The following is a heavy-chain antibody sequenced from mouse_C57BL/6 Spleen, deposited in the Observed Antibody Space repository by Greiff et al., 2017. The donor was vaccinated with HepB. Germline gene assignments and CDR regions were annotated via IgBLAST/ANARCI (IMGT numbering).Heavy chain of an antibody. J-gene: IGHJ4*01. V-gene: IGHV5-17*01. Sequence: EVMLVESGGGLVKPGGSLKLSCAASGFTFSDHGMHWVRQAPEKGLEWVAYISSGSSTIYYADTVKGRFTISRDNAKNTLFLQMTSLRSEDTAMYYCARGYPYAMDYWGQGTSVTVSS. D-gene: IGHD2-2*01. CDR1: GFTFSDHG. CDR3: ARGYPYAMDY. CDR2: ISSGSSTI.